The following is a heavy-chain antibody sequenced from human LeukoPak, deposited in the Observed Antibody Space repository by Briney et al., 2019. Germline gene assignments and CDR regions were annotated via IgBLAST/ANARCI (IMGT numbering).Heavy chain of an antibody. V-gene: IGHV3-7*01. J-gene: IGHJ5*02. CDR3: ARRGTYQNWFDP. D-gene: IGHD3-16*01. CDR1: TFTFSSYW. Sequence: GGSLRLSCAASTFTFSSYWMSWVREAPGKGLEWVATIKDDGSEKYYVDSVSGRFTISRDNAKNSLYLQMNSLRAEDTAVYYCARRGTYQNWFDPWGQGTLVTVSS. CDR2: IKDDGSEK.